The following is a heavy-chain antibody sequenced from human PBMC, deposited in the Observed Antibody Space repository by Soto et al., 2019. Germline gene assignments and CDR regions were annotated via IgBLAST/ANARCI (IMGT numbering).Heavy chain of an antibody. V-gene: IGHV3-30*18. CDR3: AKGAIWQQLVRGWFAP. D-gene: IGHD6-13*01. CDR2: ISYDGSNK. CDR1: GFTFSSYG. Sequence: QVQLVESGGGVVQPGRSLRLSCAASGFTFSSYGMHWVRQAPGKGLEWVAVISYDGSNKYYADSVKGRFTISRDNSKNTLYLQMNSLRAEDTAVYYCAKGAIWQQLVRGWFAPWGQGTLVIVS. J-gene: IGHJ5*02.